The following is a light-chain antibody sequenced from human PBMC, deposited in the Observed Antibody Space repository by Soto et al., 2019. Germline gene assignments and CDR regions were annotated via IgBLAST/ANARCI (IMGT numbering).Light chain of an antibody. CDR2: DVS. CDR1: SSDVGGYNY. J-gene: IGLJ2*01. V-gene: IGLV2-14*01. CDR3: SSYTSSSTLVV. Sequence: QSALTQPASVSGSPGQSITISCTGTSSDVGGYNYVSWYQQHPGKAPTLMIYDVSNRPSGVSNRFSGSKSGNTASLTISGLQADDEADYYCSSYTSSSTLVVFGGGTKLTVL.